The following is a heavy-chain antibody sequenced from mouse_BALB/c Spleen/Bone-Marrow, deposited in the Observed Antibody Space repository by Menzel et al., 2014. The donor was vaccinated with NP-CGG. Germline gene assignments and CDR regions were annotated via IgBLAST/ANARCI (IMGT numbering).Heavy chain of an antibody. V-gene: IGHV10S3*01. J-gene: IGHJ3*01. CDR3: VGYPFAY. CDR2: IRRESNNYAT. Sequence: EVNVVESGGGLVQPKGSLRLSCAAPGFTFNANAMNWVRQAPGKGLEWVARIRRESNNYATYYADSVKDRFTISRDDSQSMLYLQMNNLKTEDTAMYYCVGYPFAYRGQGTLVTVSA. CDR1: GFTFNANA. D-gene: IGHD2-2*01.